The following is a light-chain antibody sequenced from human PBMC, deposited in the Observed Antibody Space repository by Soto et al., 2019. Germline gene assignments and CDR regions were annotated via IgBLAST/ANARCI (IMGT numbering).Light chain of an antibody. Sequence: EIVMTQSPATLSVSPGERATLSCRASQSVANDLAWYQHKPGQAPRPLTHGASTRATGIPARFSGVGSGTEFTLTISSLQSEDFAVYYCQQYNKWPQTFGQGTRLEIK. J-gene: IGKJ5*01. CDR1: QSVAND. CDR2: GAS. V-gene: IGKV3-15*01. CDR3: QQYNKWPQT.